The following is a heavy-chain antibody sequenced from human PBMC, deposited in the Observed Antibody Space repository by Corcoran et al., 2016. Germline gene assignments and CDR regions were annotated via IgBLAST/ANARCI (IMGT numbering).Heavy chain of an antibody. CDR3: VRDSAYIPYH. D-gene: IGHD1-20*01. V-gene: IGHV3-74*01. CDR1: GFTFSMYW. J-gene: IGHJ5*02. CDR2: CTSDGSST. Sequence: EVQLVESGGGLVQPGGSLRLSCAASGFTFSMYWMHWVRQAPGKGLVWVSRCTSDGSSTSYADSVKGRFTISRDNAKNTLYLQMNSLRDEDTAVYYCVRDSAYIPYHWGQGTLVTVSS.